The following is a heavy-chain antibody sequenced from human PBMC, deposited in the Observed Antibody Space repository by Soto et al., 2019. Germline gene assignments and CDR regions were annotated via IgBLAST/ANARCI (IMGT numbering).Heavy chain of an antibody. J-gene: IGHJ5*02. CDR1: GYDITTYW. Sequence: GESLKISCKGSGYDITTYWISWVRQMPGRGLEWMGSIDPSDSYINYSPSFQGHVTFSADRSTNTAYLQWNSLKASDTAIVYCARHTDSASSRLDPWGQGTLVTVSS. V-gene: IGHV5-10-1*01. CDR2: IDPSDSYI. D-gene: IGHD1-26*01. CDR3: ARHTDSASSRLDP.